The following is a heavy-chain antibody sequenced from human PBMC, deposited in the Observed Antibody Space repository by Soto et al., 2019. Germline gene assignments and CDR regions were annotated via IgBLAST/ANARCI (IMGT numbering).Heavy chain of an antibody. CDR1: GFTFSSYS. Sequence: GSLRLSCAASGFTFSSYSMNWVRQAPGKGLEWVSYISSSSSTIYYADSVKGRFTISRDNAKNSLYLQMNSLRAEDTAVYYCARDWGDGITMVRGTLDYWGQGTLVTVSS. CDR3: ARDWGDGITMVRGTLDY. J-gene: IGHJ4*02. D-gene: IGHD3-10*01. CDR2: ISSSSSTI. V-gene: IGHV3-48*01.